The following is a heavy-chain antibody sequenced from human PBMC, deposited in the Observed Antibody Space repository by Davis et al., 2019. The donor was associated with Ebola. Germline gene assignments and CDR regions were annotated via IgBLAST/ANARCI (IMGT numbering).Heavy chain of an antibody. CDR1: GGSISSSSYY. V-gene: IGHV4-39*01. CDR3: ARRSGSFAFDY. CDR2: IYYSGST. Sequence: SETLSLTCTVSGGSISSSSYYCGWIRQPPGKGLEWIGCIYYSGSTYYNPSLQRRVTISVDTSKNQFSLKLSSVTAADTAVYYCARRSGSFAFDYWGQGTLVTVSS. J-gene: IGHJ4*02. D-gene: IGHD1-26*01.